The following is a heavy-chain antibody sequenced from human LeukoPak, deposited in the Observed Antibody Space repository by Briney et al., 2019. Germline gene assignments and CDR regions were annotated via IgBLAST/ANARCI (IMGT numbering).Heavy chain of an antibody. D-gene: IGHD1-26*01. V-gene: IGHV3-7*05. J-gene: IGHJ4*02. CDR1: GFTLSRYW. CDR3: ARDSEWGLLRSDY. CDR2: IKQDGTEK. Sequence: GGSLRLSCAADGFTLSRYWMTWVRQAPGKVLEWVANIKQDGTEKYYVDSVKGRFTISRDNAKNSLYLQMNSLRAEDTAVYYCARDSEWGLLRSDYWGQGTLVTVSS.